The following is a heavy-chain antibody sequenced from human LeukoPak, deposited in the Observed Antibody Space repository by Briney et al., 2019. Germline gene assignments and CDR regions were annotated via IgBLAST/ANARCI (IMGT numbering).Heavy chain of an antibody. CDR3: AREGIAEPNWFDP. CDR2: IFYSGST. J-gene: IGHJ5*02. Sequence: SETLSLTCTVSSGSISTSNYYWGWVRQPPGKALEWIGNIFYSGSTYYSPSLKSRVTISVDTSKNQFSLKLSSVTAADTAVYYCAREGIAEPNWFDPWGQGTLVTVSS. V-gene: IGHV4-39*07. CDR1: SGSISTSNYY. D-gene: IGHD6-13*01.